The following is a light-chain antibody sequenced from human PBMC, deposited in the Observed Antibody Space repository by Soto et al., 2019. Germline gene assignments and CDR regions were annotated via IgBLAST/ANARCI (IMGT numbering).Light chain of an antibody. J-gene: IGKJ3*01. CDR3: QQYGTSPFT. Sequence: IVFPQSPDDLSFSRERCITLSCRASRPAVSQYIAWYQQKSGQAPRLLIHDAVSRATGIPDRFSGSGSGTEFTLTISRLEPEDFAVYYCQQYGTSPFTFGPGTKVDIK. CDR1: RPAVSQY. CDR2: DAV. V-gene: IGKV3-20*01.